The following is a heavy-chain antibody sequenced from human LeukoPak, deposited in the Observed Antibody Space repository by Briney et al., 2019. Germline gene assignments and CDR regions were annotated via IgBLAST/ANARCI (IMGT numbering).Heavy chain of an antibody. J-gene: IGHJ4*02. CDR2: ISYDGSNK. CDR3: AKGGTPGAIITMVRGDHVPLDY. D-gene: IGHD3-10*01. Sequence: GRSLRLSCAASGFTFSSYAMHWVRQAPGKGLEWVAVISYDGSNKYYADSVKGRFTISRDNSKNTLYLQMNSLRAEDTAVYYCAKGGTPGAIITMVRGDHVPLDYWGQGTLVTVSS. CDR1: GFTFSSYA. V-gene: IGHV3-30-3*01.